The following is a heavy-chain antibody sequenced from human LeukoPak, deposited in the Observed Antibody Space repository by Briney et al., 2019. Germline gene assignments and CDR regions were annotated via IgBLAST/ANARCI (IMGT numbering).Heavy chain of an antibody. CDR3: ARLGSGTNNWFDP. CDR1: GGSISSYY. Sequence: SETLSLTCTVSGGSISSYYWSWIRQPPGKGLEWIGYIYYSGSTNYNPSLKSRVTISVDTSKNQFSLKLSSVTAADTAVYYCARLGSGTNNWFDPWGQETLVTVSS. CDR2: IYYSGST. D-gene: IGHD1-26*01. V-gene: IGHV4-59*01. J-gene: IGHJ5*02.